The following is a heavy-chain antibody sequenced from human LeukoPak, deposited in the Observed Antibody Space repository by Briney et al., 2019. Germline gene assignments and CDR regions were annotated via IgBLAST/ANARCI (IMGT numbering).Heavy chain of an antibody. V-gene: IGHV4-59*11. J-gene: IGHJ5*02. CDR1: GGSISSHY. CDR2: IYYSGST. CDR3: ARRVDSSLRFNWFDP. D-gene: IGHD6-6*01. Sequence: PSETLSLTCTVSGGSISSHYWRWIRQPPGKGLEWIGYIYYSGSTNYSPSLKSRVTISVDTSKNQFSLKLSSVTAADTAVYYCARRVDSSLRFNWFDPWGQGTLVIVSS.